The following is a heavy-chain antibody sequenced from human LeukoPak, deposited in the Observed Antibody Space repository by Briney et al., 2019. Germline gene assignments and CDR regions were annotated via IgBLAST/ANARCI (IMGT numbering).Heavy chain of an antibody. CDR3: AKGHLAVAS. D-gene: IGHD6-19*01. CDR1: GFTFKSYA. J-gene: IGHJ5*02. Sequence: GGSLRLSCAASGFTFKSYAMSWVRQALEKGLEWVSGISGSGDSTYYADSVKGRFTISRDNSKNTLYLQMNSLRAEDTALYYCAKGHLAVASWGQGSLVTVSS. CDR2: ISGSGDST. V-gene: IGHV3-23*01.